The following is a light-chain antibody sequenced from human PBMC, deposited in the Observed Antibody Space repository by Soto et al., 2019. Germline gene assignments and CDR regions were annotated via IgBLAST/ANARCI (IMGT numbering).Light chain of an antibody. J-gene: IGKJ5*01. CDR2: DAS. CDR1: QDISHF. Sequence: DIQMTQSPSSLSTSVGNRITITCRASQDISHFLNWYQQKPGKAPKLLIYDASNLQTGVPSRFSGRGSGTDFTFTISSLQPDDSGTYYCQQYDDLPITVGQGKRLEIK. CDR3: QQYDDLPIT. V-gene: IGKV1-33*01.